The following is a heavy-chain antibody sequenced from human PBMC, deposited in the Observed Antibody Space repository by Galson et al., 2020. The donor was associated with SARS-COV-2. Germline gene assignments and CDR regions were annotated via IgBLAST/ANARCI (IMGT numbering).Heavy chain of an antibody. CDR2: IDCDDDQ. Sequence: SGPTLVQPTQTLTLPCTFSGFSLSTSGMCVSWIRQPPGKALEWLALIDCDDDQYYSTSMKTRLTISKDTSKNQVVLTMTNMDPVDTATYYCARLTEVRAATTSYCYGIDVWGQGTTVTVSS. CDR1: GFSLSTSGMC. CDR3: ARLTEVRAATTSYCYGIDV. J-gene: IGHJ6*02. V-gene: IGHV2-70*01. D-gene: IGHD2-2*01.